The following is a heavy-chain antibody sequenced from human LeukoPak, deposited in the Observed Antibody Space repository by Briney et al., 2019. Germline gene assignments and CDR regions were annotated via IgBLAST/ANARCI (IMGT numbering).Heavy chain of an antibody. CDR1: GFTFSSYA. CDR2: ISYDGSNK. V-gene: IGHV3-30-3*01. J-gene: IGHJ4*02. CDR3: ARDSWGIAAADYYFDY. D-gene: IGHD6-13*01. Sequence: PGGSLRLSCAASGFTFSSYAMHWVRQAPGEGLEWVAVISYDGSNKYYADSVKGRFTISRDNSKNTLYLQMNSLRAEDTAVYYCARDSWGIAAADYYFDYWGQGTLVTVSS.